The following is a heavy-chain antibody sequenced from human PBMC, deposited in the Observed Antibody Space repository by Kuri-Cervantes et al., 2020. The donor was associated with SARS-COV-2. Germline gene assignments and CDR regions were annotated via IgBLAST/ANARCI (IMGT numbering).Heavy chain of an antibody. CDR3: ARVRYCSSTSCRLGWYFDL. CDR1: GGSISSSSYY. V-gene: IGHV4-39*07. D-gene: IGHD2-2*01. CDR2: IYYSGST. Sequence: GSLRLSCTVSGGSISSSSYYWGWIRQPPGKGPEWIGSIYYSGSTYYNPSLKSRVTISVDTSKNQFSLKLSSVTAADTAVYYCARVRYCSSTSCRLGWYFDLWGRGTLVTVSS. J-gene: IGHJ2*01.